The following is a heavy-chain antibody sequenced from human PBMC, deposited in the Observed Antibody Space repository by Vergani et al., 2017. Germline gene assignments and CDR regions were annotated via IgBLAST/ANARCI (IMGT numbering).Heavy chain of an antibody. J-gene: IGHJ5*02. CDR1: GFTFNEYW. V-gene: IGHV3-74*01. CDR2: MNDDGDTI. Sequence: EVELVESGGGLVQPGGSLRLSCAASGFTFNEYWMHWARQVPGKGLVWVSGMNDDGDTISYADSVKGRFTISRDNAKNTLFLQMNSLRAEDTAVYYCARARKFRFGVVWENWFDPWGQGTLVTVSS. CDR3: ARARKFRFGVVWENWFDP. D-gene: IGHD3-3*01.